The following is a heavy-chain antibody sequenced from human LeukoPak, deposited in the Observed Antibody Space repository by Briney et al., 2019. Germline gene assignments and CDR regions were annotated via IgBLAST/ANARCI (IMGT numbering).Heavy chain of an antibody. CDR2: INSDGSST. CDR1: GFTFSSYW. CDR3: AKDGSGTYYNPFDY. V-gene: IGHV3-74*01. J-gene: IGHJ4*02. Sequence: AGGSLRLSCAASGFTFSSYWMHWVRQAPGKGLVWVSRINSDGSSTSYADSVKGRFTISRDNAKNTLYLQMNSLRAEDTAVYYCAKDGSGTYYNPFDYWGQGTLVTVSS. D-gene: IGHD3-10*01.